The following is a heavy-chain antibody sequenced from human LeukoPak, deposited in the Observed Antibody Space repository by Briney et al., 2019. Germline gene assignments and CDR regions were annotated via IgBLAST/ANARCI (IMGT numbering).Heavy chain of an antibody. CDR2: INHSGST. D-gene: IGHD3-10*01. CDR3: ARDLVRGIDY. J-gene: IGHJ4*02. Sequence: PSETLSLTCAVYGGSFSGYYWSWIRQPPGKGLEWIGEINHSGSTNYNPSLKSRVTISVDTSKIQFSLKLSSVTAADTAVYYCARDLVRGIDYWGQGTLVTVSS. CDR1: GGSFSGYY. V-gene: IGHV4-34*01.